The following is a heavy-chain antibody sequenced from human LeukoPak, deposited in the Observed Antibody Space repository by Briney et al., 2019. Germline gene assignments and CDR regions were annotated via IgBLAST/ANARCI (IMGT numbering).Heavy chain of an antibody. Sequence: GGSLRLSCAASGFTFTSYWMSWVRQAPGKGLEWVSYISSSGSTIYYADSVKGRFTISRDNAKNSLYLQMNSLRAEDTAVYYCARVEYSSSSGIYYYYMDVWGKGTTVTVSS. CDR3: ARVEYSSSSGIYYYYMDV. CDR1: GFTFTSYW. J-gene: IGHJ6*03. V-gene: IGHV3-48*04. D-gene: IGHD6-13*01. CDR2: ISSSGSTI.